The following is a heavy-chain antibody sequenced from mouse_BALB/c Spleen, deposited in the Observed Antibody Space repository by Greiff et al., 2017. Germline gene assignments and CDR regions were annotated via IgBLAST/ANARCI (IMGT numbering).Heavy chain of an antibody. V-gene: IGHV5-12-1*01. CDR2: ISSGGGST. CDR1: GFAFSSYD. Sequence: EVKVVESGGGLVKPGGSLKLSCAASGFAFSSYDMSWVRQTPEKRLEWVAYISSGGGSTYYPDTVKGRFTISRDNAKNTLYLQMSSLKSEDTAMYYCARHASDFDYWGQGTTLTVSS. CDR3: ARHASDFDY. D-gene: IGHD6-1*01. J-gene: IGHJ2*01.